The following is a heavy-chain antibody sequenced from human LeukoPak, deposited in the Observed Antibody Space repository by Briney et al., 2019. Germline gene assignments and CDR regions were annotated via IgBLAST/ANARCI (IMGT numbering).Heavy chain of an antibody. CDR3: ASMMDDSSGYPPYYGMDV. D-gene: IGHD3-22*01. CDR1: GGTFSSYA. V-gene: IGHV1-3*01. J-gene: IGHJ6*02. CDR2: INAGNGNT. Sequence: ASVKVSCKASGGTFSSYAMHWVRQAPGQRLEWMGWINAGNGNTKYSQKFQGRVTITRDTSASTAYMELSSLRSEDTAVYYCASMMDDSSGYPPYYGMDVWGQGTTVTVFS.